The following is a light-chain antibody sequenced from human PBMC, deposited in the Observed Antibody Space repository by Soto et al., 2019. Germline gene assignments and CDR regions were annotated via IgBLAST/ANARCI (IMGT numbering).Light chain of an antibody. V-gene: IGLV2-23*01. Sequence: QSALTQPASVSGSPGQSITISCTGTSSDVAIYNLVSWYQQHPGKAPQLIIYEGNKRPSGVSNRFSGSKSGNTASPTISGLQAEDEAGYYCCSYAGSSTSYVIFGGGTKVTVL. CDR1: SSDVAIYNL. J-gene: IGLJ2*01. CDR2: EGN. CDR3: CSYAGSSTSYVI.